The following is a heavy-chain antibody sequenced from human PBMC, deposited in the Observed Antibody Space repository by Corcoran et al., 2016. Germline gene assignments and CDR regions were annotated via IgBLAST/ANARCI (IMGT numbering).Heavy chain of an antibody. CDR2: IYYSGST. CDR3: ARADTAMAVNAFYI. V-gene: IGHV4-31*03. Sequence: QVQLQEWGLGLVKPSQTLSLTSTVSGGSISSGGYYWSWIRQHPGKGLEWIGYIYYSGSTYYNPSLKSRVTIAVDTSKNQFSLKLSSVTAADTAVYYCARADTAMAVNAFYIWGQGTMVTVSS. CDR1: GGSISSGGYY. D-gene: IGHD5-18*01. J-gene: IGHJ3*02.